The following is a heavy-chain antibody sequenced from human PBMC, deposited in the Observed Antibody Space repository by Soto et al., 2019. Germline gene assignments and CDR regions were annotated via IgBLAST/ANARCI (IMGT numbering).Heavy chain of an antibody. J-gene: IGHJ5*02. CDR1: GYRFTSKY. D-gene: IGHD2-2*01. CDR3: ASHCSTSCSDWVDP. Sequence: QVQLVQSGVEVKKPGASVKVSCKASGYRFTSKYIHWVRQAPGQGLEWMGIIDPSVGSTSYAQKFQGRATMTRDTSTSTVYMELSSLRSEDTAVYYCASHCSTSCSDWVDPWGQGTLVTVSS. CDR2: IDPSVGST. V-gene: IGHV1-46*03.